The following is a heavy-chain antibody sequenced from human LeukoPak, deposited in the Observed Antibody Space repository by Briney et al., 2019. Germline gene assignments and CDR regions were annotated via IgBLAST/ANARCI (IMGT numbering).Heavy chain of an antibody. D-gene: IGHD1-26*01. V-gene: IGHV4-59*01. CDR2: IYYSGST. Sequence: SETLSLTCTVSGGSISSYYWSWIRQPPGKGLEWIGYIYYSGSTNYNPSLKSRVTISVDTSKNQFSLKLSSVTAADTAVYYCARDETGIVGAKDAFDIWGQGTVVTVSS. CDR3: ARDETGIVGAKDAFDI. J-gene: IGHJ3*02. CDR1: GGSISSYY.